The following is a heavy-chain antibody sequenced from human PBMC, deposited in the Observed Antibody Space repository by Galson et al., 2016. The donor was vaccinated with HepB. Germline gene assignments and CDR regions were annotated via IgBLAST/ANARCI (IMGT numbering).Heavy chain of an antibody. CDR1: GFSFSTSG. CDR3: GKHGGFDY. D-gene: IGHD3-16*01. CDR2: RTGSGGTT. Sequence: SLRLSCAASGFSFSTSGMSWVRQTPGRGLEWVSGRTGSGGTTHYADSVKGRFTISRDNSKNTLYLYMNSLRAGDTAVYYCGKHGGFDYWGQGALVTVSS. J-gene: IGHJ4*02. V-gene: IGHV3-23*01.